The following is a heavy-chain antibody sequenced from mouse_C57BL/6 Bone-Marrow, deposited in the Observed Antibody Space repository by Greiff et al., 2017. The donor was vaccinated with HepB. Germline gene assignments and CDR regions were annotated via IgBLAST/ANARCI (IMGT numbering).Heavy chain of an antibody. CDR1: GFTFSDYG. J-gene: IGHJ2*01. CDR3: ALTGTDY. Sequence: DVMLVESGGGLVKPGGSLKLSCAASGFTFSDYGMHWVRQAPEKGLEWVAYISSGSSTIYYADTVKGRFTISRDNAKNTLFLQMTSLRSEDTAMYYCALTGTDYWGQGTTLTVSS. CDR2: ISSGSSTI. D-gene: IGHD4-1*01. V-gene: IGHV5-17*01.